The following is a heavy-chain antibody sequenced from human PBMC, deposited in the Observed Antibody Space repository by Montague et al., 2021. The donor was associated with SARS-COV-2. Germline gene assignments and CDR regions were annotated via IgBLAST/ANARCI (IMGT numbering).Heavy chain of an antibody. V-gene: IGHV3-23*01. CDR3: AKEAQWYSTTYFEY. CDR1: GFTFSSYS. Sequence: SLRLSCAASGFTFSSYSMSWVRQAPGKGLEWVSGISGSGSGTYYAGSVKGRFTISRDNSKNTLYLQMNSLRAEDTALYYCAKEAQWYSTTYFEYWGQGTLVTVSS. CDR2: ISGSGSGT. J-gene: IGHJ4*02. D-gene: IGHD1-26*01.